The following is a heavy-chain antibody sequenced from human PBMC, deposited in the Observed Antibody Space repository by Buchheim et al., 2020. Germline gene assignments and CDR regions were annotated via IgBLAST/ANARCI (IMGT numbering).Heavy chain of an antibody. CDR3: ASGPRNDYGDYGWFDP. Sequence: EVQLVESGGGLVQPGGSLRLSCAASGFTFSSYWMHWVRQAPGKGLVWASRINSDGSSTSYADSVKGRFTISRDNAKNTLYLQMNSLRAEDTAVYYCASGPRNDYGDYGWFDPWGQGTL. CDR2: INSDGSST. D-gene: IGHD4-17*01. J-gene: IGHJ5*02. V-gene: IGHV3-74*01. CDR1: GFTFSSYW.